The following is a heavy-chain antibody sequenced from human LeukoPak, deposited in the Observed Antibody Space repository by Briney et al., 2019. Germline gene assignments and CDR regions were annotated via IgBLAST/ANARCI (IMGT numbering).Heavy chain of an antibody. J-gene: IGHJ4*02. D-gene: IGHD6-13*01. V-gene: IGHV1-46*01. CDR2: INPRRGST. Sequence: ASVKVSCKTSAYTFTNYLIHWVRQAPGLGHEWMGIINPRRGSTRYAQEFQDRVVVTRDTSTSTVYMELSSLRSDDTAVYYCTREGAAEAKNFDYWGQGTLVTVSS. CDR3: TREGAAEAKNFDY. CDR1: AYTFTNYL.